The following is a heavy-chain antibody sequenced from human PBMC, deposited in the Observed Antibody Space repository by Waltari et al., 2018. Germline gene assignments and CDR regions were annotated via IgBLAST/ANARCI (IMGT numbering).Heavy chain of an antibody. CDR3: ARCGREYSGYDYYYYYGMDV. D-gene: IGHD5-12*01. CDR1: GYTFTSYD. CDR2: MNPNSGNT. V-gene: IGHV1-8*03. Sequence: QVQLVQSGAEVKKPGASVKVSCKASGYTFTSYDINWVRQATGQGLEWMGWMNPNSGNTGDAQKFQGRVTITRNTAISTAYMELSSLRSEDTAVYYCARCGREYSGYDYYYYYGMDVWGQGTTVTVSS. J-gene: IGHJ6*02.